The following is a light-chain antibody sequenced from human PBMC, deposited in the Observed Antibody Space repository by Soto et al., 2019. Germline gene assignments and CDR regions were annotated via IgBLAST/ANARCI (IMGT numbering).Light chain of an antibody. J-gene: IGLJ7*01. CDR2: TNI. V-gene: IGLV1-44*01. CDR1: SSNIGSNT. CDR3: AVWDDSLDGHAV. Sequence: QSVLTQPPSASGTPGQRVSISCSGSSSNIGSNTVRWYQHLPGTAPRLLIYTNIQRPSGVPDRFPGSKSRTSASLAISGRQSEDEADYYWAVWDDSLDGHAVFGGGTQLTVL.